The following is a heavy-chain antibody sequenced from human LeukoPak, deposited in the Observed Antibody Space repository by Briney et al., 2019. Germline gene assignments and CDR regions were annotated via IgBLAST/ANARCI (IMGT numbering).Heavy chain of an antibody. J-gene: IGHJ5*01. CDR2: ISRNGGNT. Sequence: GGSLSLSCSASGFTFNTYAMHWVRQAPGKGLEHISVISRNGGNTWYADSVKGRFVISRDNSKNTLYLQMRSLRSDDTALYYCVKDGVDYGENGWFDSWGQGTLVAVSS. V-gene: IGHV3-64D*09. D-gene: IGHD4/OR15-4a*01. CDR1: GFTFNTYA. CDR3: VKDGVDYGENGWFDS.